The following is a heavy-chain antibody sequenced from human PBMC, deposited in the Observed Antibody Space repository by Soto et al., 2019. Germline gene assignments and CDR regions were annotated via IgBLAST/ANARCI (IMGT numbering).Heavy chain of an antibody. J-gene: IGHJ4*02. Sequence: XGSRRRSCAAAGFTHSGNDRNRTHHAPGKGLEWVSYISSGGISIYYADSGMCRFTISRDSAKNSLYLQMSSLRAEDTAVYYCARDLFNFCAFFDCKGQGSLF. CDR2: ISSGGISI. D-gene: IGHD3-16*01. CDR3: ARDLFNFCAFFDC. CDR1: GFTHSGND. V-gene: IGHV3-48*03.